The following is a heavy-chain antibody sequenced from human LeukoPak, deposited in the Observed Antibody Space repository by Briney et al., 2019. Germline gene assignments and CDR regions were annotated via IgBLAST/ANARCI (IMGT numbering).Heavy chain of an antibody. D-gene: IGHD5-24*01. CDR3: AREMATIDWFDP. V-gene: IGHV4-38-2*02. J-gene: IGHJ5*02. CDR2: IYHSGST. CDR1: GYSISSGYY. Sequence: SSETLSLTCTVSGYSISSGYYWGWIRQPPGKGLEWIGSIYHSGSTYYNPSLKSRVTISVDTSKNQFSLKLSSVTAADTAVYYCAREMATIDWFDPWGQGTLVTVSS.